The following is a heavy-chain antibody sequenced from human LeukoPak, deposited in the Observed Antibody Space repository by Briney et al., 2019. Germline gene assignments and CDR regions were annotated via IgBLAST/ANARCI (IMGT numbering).Heavy chain of an antibody. J-gene: IGHJ6*02. CDR2: INHSGST. Sequence: SETLSLTCAVYGGSFSGYYWSWIRQPPGKGLEWIGEINHSGSTNYNPSLKSRVTISVDTSKNQFSLKLSSVTAADTAVYYCACLGYCSSTSCRLYGMDVWGQGTTVTVSS. CDR1: GGSFSGYY. V-gene: IGHV4-34*01. CDR3: ACLGYCSSTSCRLYGMDV. D-gene: IGHD2-2*01.